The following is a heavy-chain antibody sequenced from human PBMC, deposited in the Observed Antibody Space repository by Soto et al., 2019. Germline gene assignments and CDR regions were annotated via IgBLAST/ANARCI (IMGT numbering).Heavy chain of an antibody. D-gene: IGHD6-6*01. CDR1: GFTFSSYG. CDR3: AKEAATYSSSFHYFDY. J-gene: IGHJ4*02. CDR2: ISYDGSNK. V-gene: IGHV3-30*18. Sequence: GGSLRLSCAASGFTFSSYGMHWVRQAPGKGLEWVAVISYDGSNKYYADSVKGRFTISRDNSKNTLYLQMNSLRAEDTAVYYCAKEAATYSSSFHYFDYWGQGTLVTVSS.